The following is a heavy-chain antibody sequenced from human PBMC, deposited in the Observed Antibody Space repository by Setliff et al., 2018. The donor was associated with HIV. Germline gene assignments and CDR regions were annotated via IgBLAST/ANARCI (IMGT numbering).Heavy chain of an antibody. J-gene: IGHJ5*02. CDR2: INPNSGGT. V-gene: IGHV1-2*02. CDR3: ARVSGSPDYYGSGFWFDP. CDR1: GGTFSSYA. Sequence: ASVKVSCKASGGTFSSYAISWVRQAPGQGLEWMGWINPNSGGTNYAQKFQGRVTMTRDTSISTAYMELSRLRSDDTAVYYCARVSGSPDYYGSGFWFDPWGQGTLVTVSS. D-gene: IGHD3-10*01.